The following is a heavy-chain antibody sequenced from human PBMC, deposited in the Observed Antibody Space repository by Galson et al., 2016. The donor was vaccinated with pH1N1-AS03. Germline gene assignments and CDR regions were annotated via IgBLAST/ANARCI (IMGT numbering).Heavy chain of an antibody. V-gene: IGHV1-2*02. CDR2: INPNSGGT. CDR3: VTIAARDKNDFDI. Sequence: SVKVSCKASGYTFTGYYMHWVRQAPGQGLEWMGWINPNSGGTNYAQKFQGRVTMTRDTSISTAYMELRRLRSDDTAVYYCVTIAARDKNDFDIRGQGTMVTVSS. J-gene: IGHJ3*02. D-gene: IGHD6-6*01. CDR1: GYTFTGYY.